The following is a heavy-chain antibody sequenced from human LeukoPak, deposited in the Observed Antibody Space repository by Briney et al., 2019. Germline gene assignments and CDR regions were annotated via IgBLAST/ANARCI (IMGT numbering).Heavy chain of an antibody. J-gene: IGHJ4*02. CDR2: IYPRDGST. CDR3: ARDQEGFDY. CDR1: GYTFTNNY. Sequence: ASVKVSCKASGYTFTNNYLHWVRQAPGQGLEWIGMIYPRDGSTSYTQNFQGRVTVTRDTSTTTVHMELRGLRSEDTAVYYCARDQEGFDYWGQGTVVTVSS. V-gene: IGHV1-46*01.